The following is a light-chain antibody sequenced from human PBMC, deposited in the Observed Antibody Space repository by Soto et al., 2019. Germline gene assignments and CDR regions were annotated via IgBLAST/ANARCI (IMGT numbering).Light chain of an antibody. CDR3: HQRNSWPLT. CDR2: DAS. J-gene: IGKJ4*01. Sequence: EIVLTQSPATLSLSPGESATLYCRASQNVGGYLAWYQQKPGQAPRLLISDASNRAAGIPARFSGIGSGTDFTLTISSLEHEDFAVYYCHQRNSWPLTFGGGTKVEIK. CDR1: QNVGGY. V-gene: IGKV3-11*01.